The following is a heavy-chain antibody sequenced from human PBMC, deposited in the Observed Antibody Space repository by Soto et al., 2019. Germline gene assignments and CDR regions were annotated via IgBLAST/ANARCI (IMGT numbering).Heavy chain of an antibody. J-gene: IGHJ4*02. D-gene: IGHD5-18*01. CDR3: ARERYSYGYLRYYFDY. CDR1: GGSFSGYY. V-gene: IGHV4-34*01. Sequence: KASETLSLTCAVYGGSFSGYYWSWIRQPPGKGLEWIGEINHSGSTNYNPSLKSRVTISVDTSKNQFSLKLSSVAAADTAVYYCARERYSYGYLRYYFDYWGQGTLVTVSS. CDR2: INHSGST.